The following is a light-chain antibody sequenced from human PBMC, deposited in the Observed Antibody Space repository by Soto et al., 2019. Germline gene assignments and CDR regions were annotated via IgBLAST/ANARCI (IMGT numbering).Light chain of an antibody. CDR3: ISYAGSNKPA. CDR1: SSDVGGYND. CDR2: DVN. Sequence: QSALTQPPSASGSPGQSVAISCSGTSSDVGGYNDVSWYQQHPGKAPKLMIYDVNKPPSGVPDRFSGSKSGYTASLTVSGLQAEDEADYYCISYAGSNKPAFGGGTKLTVL. J-gene: IGLJ2*01. V-gene: IGLV2-8*01.